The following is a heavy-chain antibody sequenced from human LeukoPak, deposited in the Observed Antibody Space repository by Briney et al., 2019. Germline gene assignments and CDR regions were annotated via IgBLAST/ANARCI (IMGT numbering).Heavy chain of an antibody. CDR3: ARDSYGDKHGHYGMDV. CDR2: IYYSGST. D-gene: IGHD4-17*01. CDR1: GGSISSGGYY. J-gene: IGHJ6*02. V-gene: IGHV4-31*03. Sequence: SETLSLTCTVSGGSISSGGYYWSWIRQHPEKGLEWIGYIYYSGSTYYNPSLKSRVTISVDTSKNQFSLKLSSVTAADTAVYYCARDSYGDKHGHYGMDVWGQGTTVTVSS.